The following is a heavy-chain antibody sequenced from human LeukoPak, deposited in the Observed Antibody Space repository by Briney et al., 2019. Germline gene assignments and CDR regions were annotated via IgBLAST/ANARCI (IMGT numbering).Heavy chain of an antibody. CDR3: AKGTLAGDAFDI. D-gene: IGHD6-19*01. J-gene: IGHJ3*02. Sequence: PGGSLRLSCAASGFTFSSYAMSWVRQAPGKGLEWVSAISGSGGSTYHADSVKGRFTISRDNSKNTLYLQMNSLRAEDTAVYYCAKGTLAGDAFDIWGQGTMVTVSS. CDR1: GFTFSSYA. V-gene: IGHV3-23*01. CDR2: ISGSGGST.